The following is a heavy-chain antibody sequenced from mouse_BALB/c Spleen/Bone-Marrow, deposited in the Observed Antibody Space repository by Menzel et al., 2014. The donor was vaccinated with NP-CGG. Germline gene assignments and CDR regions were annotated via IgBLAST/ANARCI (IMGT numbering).Heavy chain of an antibody. CDR1: GFNIKDTY. V-gene: IGHV14-3*02. Sequence: VQLQQPGAELVKPGASVKLSCTASGFNIKDTYMHWVKQRPEQGLEWIGRIGPANGNTKYDPKFQGKATITADTSSNTAYLQLSSLTSEDTAVYYCAGLRPRFEFAYWGQGTLVTVSA. CDR3: AGLRPRFEFAY. CDR2: IGPANGNT. J-gene: IGHJ3*01. D-gene: IGHD2-4*01.